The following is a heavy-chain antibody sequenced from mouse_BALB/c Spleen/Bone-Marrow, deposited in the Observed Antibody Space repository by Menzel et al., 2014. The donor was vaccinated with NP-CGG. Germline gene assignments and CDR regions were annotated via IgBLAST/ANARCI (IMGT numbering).Heavy chain of an antibody. CDR2: ISYSGST. CDR3: ARSADWYFDV. V-gene: IGHV3-2*02. Sequence: DVQLQESGPGLVKPSQSLSLTCTVTGYSITRDYALPWIRQFPGTKLAWMGYISYSGSTSYYPSLKSRISITRDTSKNQFLLQLNSVTTEDTATYYCARSADWYFDVWGAGTTVTVSS. J-gene: IGHJ1*01. CDR1: GYSITRDYA.